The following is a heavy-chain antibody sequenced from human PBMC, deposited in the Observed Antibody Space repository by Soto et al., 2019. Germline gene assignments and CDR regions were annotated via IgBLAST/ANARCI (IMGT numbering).Heavy chain of an antibody. Sequence: SETLSLTCTVSGGSISSYYWSWIRQPPGKGLEWIGYIHYSGSTNYNPSLKSRVTISVDTSKNQFSLKLSSVTAADTAVYYCARYNYDILTGYPKSTFNYYYYMDVWGKGTTVTVSS. CDR3: ARYNYDILTGYPKSTFNYYYYMDV. V-gene: IGHV4-59*01. CDR1: GGSISSYY. CDR2: IHYSGST. D-gene: IGHD3-9*01. J-gene: IGHJ6*03.